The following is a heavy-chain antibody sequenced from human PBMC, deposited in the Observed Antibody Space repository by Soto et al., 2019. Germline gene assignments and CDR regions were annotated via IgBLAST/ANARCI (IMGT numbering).Heavy chain of an antibody. J-gene: IGHJ6*02. CDR1: GFTFRSYG. CDR2: ISNDGNKK. Sequence: QVQLVESGGGVVQPGRSLRLSCATSGFTFRSYGMHWVRQAPGKGLEWLAVISNDGNKKFFADSMKGRLTLSRDNARNTVYLQINSLRAEDTAVYFWGKDTRDGSGGDCPLYYYYGMDVWGQGTTVAVSS. D-gene: IGHD2-21*02. V-gene: IGHV3-30*18. CDR3: GKDTRDGSGGDCPLYYYYGMDV.